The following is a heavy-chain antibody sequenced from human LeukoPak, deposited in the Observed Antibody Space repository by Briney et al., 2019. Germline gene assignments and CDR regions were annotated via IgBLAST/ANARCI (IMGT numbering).Heavy chain of an antibody. CDR3: ARRGYDILTGYSWEAFDI. CDR2: IYPGDSET. CDR1: GYRFTSYW. J-gene: IGHJ3*02. V-gene: IGHV5-51*01. D-gene: IGHD3-9*01. Sequence: GESLKISCKASGYRFTSYWIGWVRQMPGKVLEWMRVIYPGDSETKYSPSFQGQVTISVDKSITTAYLQWSSLKASDTAMYYCARRGYDILTGYSWEAFDIWGQGTMVTVSS.